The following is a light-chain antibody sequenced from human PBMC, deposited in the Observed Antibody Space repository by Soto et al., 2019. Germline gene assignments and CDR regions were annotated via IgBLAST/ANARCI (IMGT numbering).Light chain of an antibody. CDR1: QTVRNNY. CDR2: DAS. Sequence: EFVLTQSPGTLSLSPGERATLSCRASQTVRNNYLAGYQQRPGQAPRLLIYDASSRATGIPDRFSGGGSGTDFTLTISRLEPEDFAVYYCHQREYWPPSTVSQGTRLESK. CDR3: HQREYWPPST. J-gene: IGKJ5*01. V-gene: IGKV3D-20*02.